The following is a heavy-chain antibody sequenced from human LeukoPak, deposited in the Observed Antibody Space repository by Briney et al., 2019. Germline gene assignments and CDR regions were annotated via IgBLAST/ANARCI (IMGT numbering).Heavy chain of an antibody. CDR3: ARDPYYYDSSGYLVSYFDY. V-gene: IGHV3-11*01. CDR1: GFTFSDYY. Sequence: PGGSLRLSCAASGFTFSDYYMSWIRQAPGKGLEWVSYISSSGSTIYYADSVKGRFTISRDNAKNSLYLQMNSLRAEDTAVYYCARDPYYYDSSGYLVSYFDYRGQGTLVTVSS. D-gene: IGHD3-22*01. J-gene: IGHJ4*02. CDR2: ISSSGSTI.